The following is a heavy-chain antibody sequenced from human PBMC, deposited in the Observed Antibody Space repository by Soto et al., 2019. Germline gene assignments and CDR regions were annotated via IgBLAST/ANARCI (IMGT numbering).Heavy chain of an antibody. CDR2: ISGSGGST. J-gene: IGHJ4*02. CDR1: GFTFSSYA. V-gene: IGHV3-23*01. D-gene: IGHD3-16*01. CDR3: AKDRRDGYKLGVFDY. Sequence: GGSLRLSCAASGFTFSSYAMSWVRQAPGKGLEWVSAISGSGGSTYYADSVKGRFTISRDNSKNTLYLQMNSLRAEDTAVYYCAKDRRDGYKLGVFDYWGQGTLVTVSS.